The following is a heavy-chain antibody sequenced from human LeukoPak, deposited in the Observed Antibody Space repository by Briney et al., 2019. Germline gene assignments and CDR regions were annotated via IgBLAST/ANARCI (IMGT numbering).Heavy chain of an antibody. D-gene: IGHD3-22*01. CDR3: AKVTMIVVVNFFDY. CDR1: GFTLSSYA. V-gene: IGHV3-23*01. Sequence: GGSLRLSCAASGFTLSSYAMTWVRQAPGRGLEWVSSVDGGGGGTYYADSVKGRFTISRDNSKNTLYLQMNSLRAEDTAVYYCAKVTMIVVVNFFDYWGQGTLVTVSS. CDR2: VDGGGGGT. J-gene: IGHJ4*02.